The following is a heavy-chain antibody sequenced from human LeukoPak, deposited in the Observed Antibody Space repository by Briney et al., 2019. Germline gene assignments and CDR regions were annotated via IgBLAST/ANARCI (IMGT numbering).Heavy chain of an antibody. CDR1: GFTFSGSA. D-gene: IGHD4-23*01. J-gene: IGHJ4*02. V-gene: IGHV3-73*01. CDR3: ASDYGGTNDY. CDR2: IRSKTNSYAT. Sequence: GGSLRLSCAASGFTFSGSAMHWVRQASGKGLEWVGRIRSKTNSYATSYAASVKGRFALSRDDSKNTAYLQMNSLRAEDTAVYYCASDYGGTNDYWGQGTLVTVSS.